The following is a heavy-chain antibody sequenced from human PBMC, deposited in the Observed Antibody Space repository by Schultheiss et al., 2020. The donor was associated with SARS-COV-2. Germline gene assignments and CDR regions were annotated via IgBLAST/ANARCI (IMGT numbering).Heavy chain of an antibody. CDR2: IYHSGST. CDR1: GGSFSGYY. J-gene: IGHJ6*02. V-gene: IGHV4-34*01. CDR3: ARDRLDSSGYYYYGMDV. D-gene: IGHD3-22*01. Sequence: SETLSLTCAVYGGSFSGYYWSWIRQPPGKGLEWIGEIYHSGSTNYNPSLKSRVTISVDKSKNQFSLKLSSVTAADTAVYYCARDRLDSSGYYYYGMDVWGQGTTVTVSS.